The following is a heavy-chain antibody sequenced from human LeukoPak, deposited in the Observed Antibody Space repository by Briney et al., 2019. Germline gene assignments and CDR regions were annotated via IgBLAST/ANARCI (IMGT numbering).Heavy chain of an antibody. V-gene: IGHV3-48*03. Sequence: PGGSLRLSXAASGFTFSSYEMNWVRQAPGKGLEWLSCISSSGSTIYYADSVKGRFTISRDNAKTSLYLQMNSLRADDTAVYYCAKDKAPPITIFGVVIEKTDAFDIWGQGTMVTVSS. J-gene: IGHJ3*02. CDR3: AKDKAPPITIFGVVIEKTDAFDI. D-gene: IGHD3-3*01. CDR2: ISSSGSTI. CDR1: GFTFSSYE.